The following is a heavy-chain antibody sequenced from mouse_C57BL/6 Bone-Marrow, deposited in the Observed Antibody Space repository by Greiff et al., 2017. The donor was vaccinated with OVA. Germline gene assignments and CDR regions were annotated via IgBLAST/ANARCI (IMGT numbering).Heavy chain of an antibody. CDR2: ISNGGGST. CDR1: GFTFSDYY. V-gene: IGHV5-12*01. Sequence: EVQRVESGGGLVQPGGSLKLSCAASGFTFSDYYMYWVRQTPEKRLEWVAYISNGGGSTYYPDTVKGRFTISRDNAKNTLYLQMSRLKSEDTAMYYCARGDYGYVAWFAYWGQGTLVTVSA. CDR3: ARGDYGYVAWFAY. J-gene: IGHJ3*01. D-gene: IGHD2-2*01.